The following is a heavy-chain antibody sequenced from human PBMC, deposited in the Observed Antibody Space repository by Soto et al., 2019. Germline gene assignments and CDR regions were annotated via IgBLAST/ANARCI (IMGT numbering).Heavy chain of an antibody. CDR1: GFTFSSYA. V-gene: IGHV3-23*01. CDR2: ISGSGGST. D-gene: IGHD3-22*01. J-gene: IGHJ4*02. CDR3: AKAYYDDSSGYPTPSDY. Sequence: PGVSLRLSWSASGFTFSSYAMSWVRQAPGKGLEWVSAISGSGGSTYYADSVKGRFTISRDNSKNTLYLQMNSLRAEDTAVYYCAKAYYDDSSGYPTPSDYRGKGTLVTDSS.